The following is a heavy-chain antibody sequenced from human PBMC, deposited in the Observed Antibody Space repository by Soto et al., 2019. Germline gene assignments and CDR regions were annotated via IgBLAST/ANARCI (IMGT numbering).Heavy chain of an antibody. CDR2: ITGGDGST. CDR1: GFIFSGYA. D-gene: IGHD2-15*01. J-gene: IGHJ6*02. CDR3: AKGLSSGGSCYSSMDV. Sequence: LRLSCAAPGFIFSGYAMSWVRQAPGKGLEWVSAITGGDGSTYYADSVKGRFTISRDNSKNTLYLQMNSLRAEDTAVYYCAKGLSSGGSCYSSMDVWGQGTTVTVSS. V-gene: IGHV3-23*01.